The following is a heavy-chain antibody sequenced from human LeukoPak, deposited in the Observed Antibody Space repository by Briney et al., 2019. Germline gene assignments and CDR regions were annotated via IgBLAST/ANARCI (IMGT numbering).Heavy chain of an antibody. J-gene: IGHJ3*02. V-gene: IGHV4-59*01. CDR1: GGSISTYY. CDR2: IYYSGST. CDR3: AREEVPHGFDI. Sequence: PSETLSLTCTVSGGSISTYYWSWIRQPPGKGLEYVGYIYYSGSTNYNPSLKSRVTMSLDTSKNQFSLKLSSVTAADTAVYYCAREEVPHGFDIWGQGTMVTVSS.